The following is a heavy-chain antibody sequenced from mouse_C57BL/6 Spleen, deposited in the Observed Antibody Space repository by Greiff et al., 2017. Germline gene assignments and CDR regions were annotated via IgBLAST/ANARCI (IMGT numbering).Heavy chain of an antibody. J-gene: IGHJ1*03. D-gene: IGHD1-1*01. CDR2: INPNTGGT. CDR3: ARGGSSFSSYWYFDV. Sequence: EVQRVESGPELVKPGASVKMSCKASGYTFTDYNMHWVKQSHGKSLEWIGYINPNTGGTSYNQKFKGKATLTVNKSSSTAYMELRSLTSEDSAVYYCARGGSSFSSYWYFDVWGTGTTVTVSS. V-gene: IGHV1-22*01. CDR1: GYTFTDYN.